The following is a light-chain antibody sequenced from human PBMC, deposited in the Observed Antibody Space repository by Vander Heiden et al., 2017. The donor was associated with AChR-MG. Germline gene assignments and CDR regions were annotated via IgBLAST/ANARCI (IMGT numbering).Light chain of an antibody. CDR2: GAS. V-gene: IGKV3-20*01. J-gene: IGKJ2*01. CDR1: QSVSSSY. Sequence: DIVLTQSPGTLSLSPGERATLSCRASQSVSSSYLAWYQQKPGQAPRLLIYGASSRATGIPDRFSGSGSGTDFTLTISRLEPEDVAVYYCQQEGSSPYTFGQRTKLEIK. CDR3: QQEGSSPYT.